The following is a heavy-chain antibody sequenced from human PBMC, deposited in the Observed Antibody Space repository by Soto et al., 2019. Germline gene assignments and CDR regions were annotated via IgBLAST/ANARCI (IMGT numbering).Heavy chain of an antibody. CDR1: GYTFSRYG. CDR2: IIPIFGTA. D-gene: IGHD2-21*02. CDR3: ARDLAYCGGDCYPIDY. Sequence: GASVKVSCKASGYTFSRYGISWVRQAPGQGLEWMGGIIPIFGTANYAQKFQGRVTITADESTSTAYMELRSLRSDDTAVYYCARDLAYCGGDCYPIDYWGQGTLVTVSS. J-gene: IGHJ4*02. V-gene: IGHV1-69*13.